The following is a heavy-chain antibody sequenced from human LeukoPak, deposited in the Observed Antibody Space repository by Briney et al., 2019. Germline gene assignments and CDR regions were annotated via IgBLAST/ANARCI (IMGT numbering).Heavy chain of an antibody. V-gene: IGHV4-34*01. D-gene: IGHD4-11*01. CDR2: INHSGST. CDR3: ARPSTWGNYYNY. J-gene: IGHJ4*02. Sequence: PSETLSLTCTVSGGSMNNYYWSWIRQPPGKGLEWIGEINHSGSTNYNPSLKSRVTISVDTSKNQFSLKLSSVTAADTAVYYCARPSTWGNYYNYWGQGTLVTVSS. CDR1: GGSMNNYY.